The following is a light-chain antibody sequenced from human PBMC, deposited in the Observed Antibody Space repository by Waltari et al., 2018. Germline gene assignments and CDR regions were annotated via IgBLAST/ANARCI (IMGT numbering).Light chain of an antibody. CDR1: SSDVGGYNY. CDR3: SSYTSSTVV. CDR2: DVS. V-gene: IGLV2-14*03. Sequence: QSALTQPASVSASPGQSITISCPGTSSDVGGYNYVSWYQQHPGKAPKLVIYDVSNRPSGVSNRFSGSKSGNTASLTISGLQAEDEADYYCSSYTSSTVVFGGGTKLTVL. J-gene: IGLJ2*01.